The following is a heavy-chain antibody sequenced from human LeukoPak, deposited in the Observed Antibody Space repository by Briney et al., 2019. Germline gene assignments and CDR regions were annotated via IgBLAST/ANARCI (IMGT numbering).Heavy chain of an antibody. V-gene: IGHV4-30-4*08. D-gene: IGHD2-8*01. CDR2: IYYSGST. J-gene: IGHJ6*03. Sequence: SETLSLTXTVSGGSISSGDYYWSWIRQPPGKGLEWIGYIYYSGSTYYNPSLKSRVTISVDTSKNQFSLKLSSVTAADTAVYYCARGNGYDYYYMDVWGKGTTVTVSS. CDR1: GGSISSGDYY. CDR3: ARGNGYDYYYMDV.